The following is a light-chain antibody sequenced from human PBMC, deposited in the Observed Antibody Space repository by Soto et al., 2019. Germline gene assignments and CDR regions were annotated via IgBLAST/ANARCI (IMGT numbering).Light chain of an antibody. J-gene: IGKJ5*01. Sequence: DIQLTQSPSSLSASVGERVTITCRASQSVSNSLHWYQQKPGKAPRLLIYAASTLASGIPSRFSGSGSGTDFTLTISSLQPEDFAIYYCQKLNTYPLTFGRGTRLEIK. CDR2: AAS. CDR3: QKLNTYPLT. CDR1: QSVSNS. V-gene: IGKV1-9*01.